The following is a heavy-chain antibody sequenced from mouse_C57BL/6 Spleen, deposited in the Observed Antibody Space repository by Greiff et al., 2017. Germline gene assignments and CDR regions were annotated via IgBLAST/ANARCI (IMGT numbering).Heavy chain of an antibody. D-gene: IGHD2-1*01. J-gene: IGHJ4*01. Sequence: VHVKQSGPELVKPGASVKISCKASGYSFTDYNMNWVKQSNGKSLEWIGVINPNYGTTSYNQKFKGKATLTVDQSSSTAYMQLNSLTSEDSAVYYCARGDGNYPYYAMDYWGQGTSVTVSS. CDR1: GYSFTDYN. V-gene: IGHV1-39*01. CDR2: INPNYGTT. CDR3: ARGDGNYPYYAMDY.